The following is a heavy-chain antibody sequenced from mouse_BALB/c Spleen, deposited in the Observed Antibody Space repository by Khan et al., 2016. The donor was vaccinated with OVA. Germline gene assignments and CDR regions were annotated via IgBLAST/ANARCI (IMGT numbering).Heavy chain of an antibody. CDR3: ASGGYGYFDV. CDR2: INTYTGEP. Sequence: QIQLVQSGPEVKKPGETVKISCKASGYSFTNYGMNWVRQAPGKGLKWMGGINTYTGEPTYADDFKGRFAFSLETSASTAYLQINNLKNEDTATYCCASGGYGYFDVWGAGTTVTVSS. D-gene: IGHD1-1*02. V-gene: IGHV9-3-1*01. CDR1: GYSFTNYG. J-gene: IGHJ1*01.